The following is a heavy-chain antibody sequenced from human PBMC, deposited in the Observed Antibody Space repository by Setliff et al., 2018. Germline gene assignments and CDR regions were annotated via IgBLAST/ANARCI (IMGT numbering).Heavy chain of an antibody. CDR1: GYTFTSHY. Sequence: ASVKVSCKASGYTFTSHYMHWVRQAPGLGLEWMGTINPSSGRTSYAQKFQGRVTMTRDTSTSTVYRDMSSLRSEGTAVYYCARDVFPYHYEGAFDIWGQGTMGTVS. CDR3: ARDVFPYHYEGAFDI. D-gene: IGHD3-22*01. V-gene: IGHV1-46*01. CDR2: INPSSGRT. J-gene: IGHJ3*02.